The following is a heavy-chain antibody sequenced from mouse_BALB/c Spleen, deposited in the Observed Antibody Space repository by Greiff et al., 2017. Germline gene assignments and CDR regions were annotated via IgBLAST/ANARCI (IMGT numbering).Heavy chain of an antibody. Sequence: VKLVESGPGLVAPSQSLSITCTVSGFSLTSYGVHWVRQPPGKGLEWLGVIWAGGSTNYNSALMSRLSISKDNSKSQVFLKMNSLQTDDTAMYYCASTMPFAYWGQGTLVTVSA. CDR2: IWAGGST. CDR1: GFSLTSYG. D-gene: IGHD1-1*02. J-gene: IGHJ3*01. V-gene: IGHV2-9*02. CDR3: ASTMPFAY.